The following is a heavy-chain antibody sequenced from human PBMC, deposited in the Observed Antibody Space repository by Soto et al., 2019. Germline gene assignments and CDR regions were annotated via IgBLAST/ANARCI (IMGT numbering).Heavy chain of an antibody. CDR3: ARDLTYYYDSSGPLFDY. V-gene: IGHV3-7*01. CDR1: GFTFDTYW. D-gene: IGHD3-22*01. Sequence: EVQLVESGGGLVQPGGSLRLSCAASGFTFDTYWMSWVRQSPGKGLEWVANINHDGIEKYYVDSVKGRFTISRDNAKNSPYLQMNSLRAEDTAVYYCARDLTYYYDSSGPLFDYWGQGTLVTVSS. J-gene: IGHJ4*02. CDR2: INHDGIEK.